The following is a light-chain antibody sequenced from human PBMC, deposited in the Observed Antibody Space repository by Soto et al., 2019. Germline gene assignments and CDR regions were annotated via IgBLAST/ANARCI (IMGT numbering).Light chain of an antibody. Sequence: DIQMTQSPSSVSASVGDRVTSTCRASQDISDYLAWYQHKRGKAPKVLIYTASTLQSGVPSRFSGSGSGTDFTLTINSLQPEDFATYFCQQASSFPLTFGGGTKVEIK. J-gene: IGKJ4*01. CDR1: QDISDY. CDR3: QQASSFPLT. CDR2: TAS. V-gene: IGKV1-12*01.